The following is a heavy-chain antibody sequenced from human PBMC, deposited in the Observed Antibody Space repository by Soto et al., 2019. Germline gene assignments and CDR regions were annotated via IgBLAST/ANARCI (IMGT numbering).Heavy chain of an antibody. V-gene: IGHV4-34*01. CDR1: GGSFSGYD. J-gene: IGHJ4*02. Sequence: SETLSLTCAVYGGSFSGYDWTWIRQPPGTGLEWIGEINHSGSSNYNPSLKSRVTISVDTSNNQFSLKLTSVTAADTAVYYCARDKITGLFDYWGQGTLVTVSS. CDR3: ARDKITGLFDY. CDR2: INHSGSS. D-gene: IGHD2-8*02.